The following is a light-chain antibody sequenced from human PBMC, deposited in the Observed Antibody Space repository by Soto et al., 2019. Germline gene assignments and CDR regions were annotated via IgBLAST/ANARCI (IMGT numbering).Light chain of an antibody. Sequence: DIVMTQSPDSLAVSLGERATINCKSSQSVLYSSKNKNYLAWYQQKPGQAPKLLIYWASTRESGVPDRFSGSGSGTDITLTISSLQAEDAAVYYCQQYYRSSWTFGQGTKVEIK. V-gene: IGKV4-1*01. CDR3: QQYYRSSWT. CDR2: WAS. CDR1: QSVLYSSKNKNY. J-gene: IGKJ1*01.